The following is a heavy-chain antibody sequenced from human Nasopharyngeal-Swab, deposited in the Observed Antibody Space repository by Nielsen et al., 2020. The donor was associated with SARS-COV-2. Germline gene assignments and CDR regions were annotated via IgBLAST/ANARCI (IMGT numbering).Heavy chain of an antibody. J-gene: IGHJ6*02. CDR3: AKGATFGVVPGPLLV. Sequence: GESLKISCAASGFTFSVHRMTWVRQAPGKGLEWVATIKQDGSEKYYVNSVTGRFTISRDNAENSLYLQMNSLRAEDTALYYCAKGATFGVVPGPLLVWGQGTTVTVSS. V-gene: IGHV3-7*03. CDR1: GFTFSVHR. D-gene: IGHD3-3*01. CDR2: IKQDGSEK.